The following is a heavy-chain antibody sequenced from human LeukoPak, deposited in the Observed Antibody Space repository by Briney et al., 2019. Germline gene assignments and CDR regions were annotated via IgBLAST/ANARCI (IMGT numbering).Heavy chain of an antibody. CDR3: ARRRQLWSRVGVGYMDV. D-gene: IGHD5-18*01. J-gene: IGHJ6*03. V-gene: IGHV4-4*02. CDR2: INHSGST. Sequence: PSETLSLTCAVSGGSISSSNWWSWVRQPPGKGLEWIGEINHSGSTNYNPSLKSRVTISVDTSKNQFSLKLSSVTAADTAVYYCARRRQLWSRVGVGYMDVWGKGTTVTISS. CDR1: GGSISSSNW.